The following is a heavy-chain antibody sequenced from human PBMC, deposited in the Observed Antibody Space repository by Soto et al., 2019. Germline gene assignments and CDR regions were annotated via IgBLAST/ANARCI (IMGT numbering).Heavy chain of an antibody. V-gene: IGHV3-66*04. D-gene: IGHD6-19*01. CDR1: GFTVSSNY. J-gene: IGHJ3*02. Sequence: EVQLVESGGGLVQPGGSLRLSCAASGFTVSSNYMSWVRQAPGKGLEWVSVISVKGRVTISRDNSKNTLYLQMNSLRAEDTAVYYCGRLCGYSSGWYRCAFDIWGQGTMVTVSS. CDR3: GRLCGYSSGWYRCAFDI. CDR2: I.